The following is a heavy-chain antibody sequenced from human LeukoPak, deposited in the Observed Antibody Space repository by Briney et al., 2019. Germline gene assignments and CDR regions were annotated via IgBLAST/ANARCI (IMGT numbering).Heavy chain of an antibody. CDR2: ISYDGSNK. CDR3: ARDPSVCGGDCYLFDY. D-gene: IGHD2-21*02. V-gene: IGHV3-30-3*01. J-gene: IGHJ4*02. Sequence: PGGSLRLSCAASGFTFSSYAMHWVRQAPGKGLEWVAVISYDGSNKYYADSVKGRFTISRDNSKNTLYLQMNSLRAEDTAVYYCARDPSVCGGDCYLFDYWGQGTLVTVSS. CDR1: GFTFSSYA.